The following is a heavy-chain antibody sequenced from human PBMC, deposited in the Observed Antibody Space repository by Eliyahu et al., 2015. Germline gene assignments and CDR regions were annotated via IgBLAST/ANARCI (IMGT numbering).Heavy chain of an antibody. CDR1: DFTFNSWG. J-gene: IGHJ4*02. D-gene: IGHD2-15*01. Sequence: VPLVESGGGVVQPGKSLRLSCAASDFTFNSWGMHWVRQAPGKGLEWVAGIWLVESKRYYAESVRGRFTISRDNSKKTLYLQMNSLRVDDTAIYYCARDAGSGGDYVDYWGQGTLVTVSS. CDR3: ARDAGSGGDYVDY. V-gene: IGHV3-33*01. CDR2: IWLVESKR.